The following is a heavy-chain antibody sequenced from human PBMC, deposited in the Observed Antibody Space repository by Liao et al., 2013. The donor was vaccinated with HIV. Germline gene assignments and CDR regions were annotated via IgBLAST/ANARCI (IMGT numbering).Heavy chain of an antibody. Sequence: QVQLQESGPGLVKPSQTLSLTCTVSGRSITSGSHYWNWIRQPAGKGLEWIGRVYTSGSADYDSSLKSRATISLDTSKNQFSLQLSSVTAADTAVYYCAREELPGRNAFDIWGQGTMVTVSS. CDR2: VYTSGSA. V-gene: IGHV4-61*02. D-gene: IGHD1-26*01. CDR3: AREELPGRNAFDI. CDR1: GRSITSGSHY. J-gene: IGHJ3*02.